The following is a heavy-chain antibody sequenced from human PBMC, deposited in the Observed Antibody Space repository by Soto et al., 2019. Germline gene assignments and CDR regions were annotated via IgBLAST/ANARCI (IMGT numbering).Heavy chain of an antibody. Sequence: EVQLVESGGGLVQPGGSLRLSCEASGFTFSSYEMNWVRQAPGKGLEWVSYISSSGSTIYYADSVKGRFTSSRDNAKNSLYLQMNNLRAEDTAVYYCARDRGDSGSYPNWFDPWGQGTLVTVSS. J-gene: IGHJ5*02. CDR3: ARDRGDSGSYPNWFDP. CDR1: GFTFSSYE. V-gene: IGHV3-48*03. D-gene: IGHD1-26*01. CDR2: ISSSGSTI.